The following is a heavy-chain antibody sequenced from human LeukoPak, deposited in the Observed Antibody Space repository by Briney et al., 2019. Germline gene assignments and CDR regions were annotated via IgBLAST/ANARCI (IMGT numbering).Heavy chain of an antibody. D-gene: IGHD2-15*01. CDR2: IQSDGSTT. CDR3: VRDLPGIGIDY. CDR1: GLTFSNFW. J-gene: IGHJ4*02. V-gene: IGHV3-74*01. Sequence: PGGSLRLSCSASGLTFSNFWMHWVRQTPGKGLVWVSHIQSDGSTTGYADSVKGRFTISRDNAKSTLYLLMNSLRAEDTAVYYCVRDLPGIGIDYWGQGTLVAVSS.